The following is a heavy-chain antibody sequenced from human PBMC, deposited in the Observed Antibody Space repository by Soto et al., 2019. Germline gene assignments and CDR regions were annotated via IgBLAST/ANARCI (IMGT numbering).Heavy chain of an antibody. Sequence: SETLSLTCTVSGGSISSSSYYWGWIRQPPGKGLEWIGSIYYSGSTYYNPSLKSRVTISVDTSKNQFSLKLSSVTAADTAVYYCARDGWLEGSWFDPWGQGTLVTVS. CDR1: GGSISSSSYY. J-gene: IGHJ5*02. D-gene: IGHD6-19*01. CDR3: ARDGWLEGSWFDP. CDR2: IYYSGST. V-gene: IGHV4-39*02.